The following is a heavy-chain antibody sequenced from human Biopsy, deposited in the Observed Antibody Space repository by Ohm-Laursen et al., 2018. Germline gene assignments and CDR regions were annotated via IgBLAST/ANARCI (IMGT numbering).Heavy chain of an antibody. V-gene: IGHV3-23*01. Sequence: GSLRLSCAASGFTFSSYAMSWVRQAPGKGLEWVSAIRSTGGSTYYANSVKGRFTISRDNSKNILFLQVNNLRAEDTAIYYCTKADDFWSPEGYYYYFSGMDVWGQETTVTVSS. CDR1: GFTFSSYA. D-gene: IGHD3-3*01. J-gene: IGHJ6*02. CDR3: TKADDFWSPEGYYYYFSGMDV. CDR2: IRSTGGST.